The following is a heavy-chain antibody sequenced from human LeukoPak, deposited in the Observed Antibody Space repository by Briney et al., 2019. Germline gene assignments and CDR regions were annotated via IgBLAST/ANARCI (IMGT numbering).Heavy chain of an antibody. CDR1: GFTFSSYE. J-gene: IGHJ5*02. Sequence: GGSLRLSCAASGFTFSSYEMNWVRQAPGKGLEWVSYISTSGSTIYYADSVKGRFTISRDNAKNSLCLQMHSLRAEDTAVYYCARGTRTVTTLSWFDPWGQGTLVTVSS. D-gene: IGHD4-17*01. CDR3: ARGTRTVTTLSWFDP. CDR2: ISTSGSTI. V-gene: IGHV3-48*03.